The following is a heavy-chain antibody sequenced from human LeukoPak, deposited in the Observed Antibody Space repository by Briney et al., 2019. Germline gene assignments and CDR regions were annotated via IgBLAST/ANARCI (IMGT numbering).Heavy chain of an antibody. J-gene: IGHJ3*02. CDR1: GFTFSDYY. D-gene: IGHD1-26*01. Sequence: GGSLRLSCAASGFTFSDYYMGWIRQAPGKGLEWVSYISSSGSTIYYADSVKGRFTISRDNAKNSLYLQMNSLRAEDTAVYYCVRARGSYAFDIWGQGTMVTVSS. CDR2: ISSSGSTI. V-gene: IGHV3-11*04. CDR3: VRARGSYAFDI.